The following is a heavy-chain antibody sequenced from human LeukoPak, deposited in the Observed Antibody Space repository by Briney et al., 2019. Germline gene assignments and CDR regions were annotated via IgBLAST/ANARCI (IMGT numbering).Heavy chain of an antibody. J-gene: IGHJ4*02. CDR2: LSTSPR. Sequence: GGSLRLSCAASGFTITNYAMSWVRQGPGKGLEWVSGLSTSPRYADSVRGRFTVSRDHSTNTLYLQMNRLRAEDTAVYYCARGEVAVQYYFESWGQGTLVTVSS. CDR1: GFTITNYA. V-gene: IGHV3-23*01. D-gene: IGHD3-22*01. CDR3: ARGEVAVQYYFES.